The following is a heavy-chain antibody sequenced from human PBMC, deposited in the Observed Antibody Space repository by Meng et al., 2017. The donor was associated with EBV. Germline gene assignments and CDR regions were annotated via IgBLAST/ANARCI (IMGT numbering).Heavy chain of an antibody. Sequence: GQLLQSGAGVEKPGSSVKVSCRTSGGNFRSDAVSWVRQAPGQGLEWMGGLIPMVGAPHYAQKFQGRVTIIADESTSTHSMELNSLRSEDTAMYYCASESGRGFTPDYWGQGTLVTVSS. V-gene: IGHV1-69*01. CDR1: GGNFRSDA. D-gene: IGHD3-10*01. CDR2: LIPMVGAP. CDR3: ASESGRGFTPDY. J-gene: IGHJ4*02.